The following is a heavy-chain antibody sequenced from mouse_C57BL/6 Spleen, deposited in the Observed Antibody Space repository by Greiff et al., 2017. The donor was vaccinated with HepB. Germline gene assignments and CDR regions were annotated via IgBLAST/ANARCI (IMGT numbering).Heavy chain of an antibody. Sequence: QVQLQQPGAELVMPGASVKLSCKASGYTFTSYWMHWVKQRPGQGLEWIGEIDPSDSYTNYNQKFKGKSTLTVDKSSSTAYMQRSSLTSEDSAVYYCASGGAGVDYWGQGTTLTVSS. CDR3: ASGGAGVDY. J-gene: IGHJ2*01. CDR1: GYTFTSYW. CDR2: IDPSDSYT. V-gene: IGHV1-69*01. D-gene: IGHD3-3*01.